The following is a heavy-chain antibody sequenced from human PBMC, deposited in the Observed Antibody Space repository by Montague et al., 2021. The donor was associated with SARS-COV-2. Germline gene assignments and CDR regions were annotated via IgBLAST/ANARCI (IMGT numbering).Heavy chain of an antibody. Sequence: LVKPTQTLSLTCTVSGGSISSYYWSWIRQPPGKGLEWIGYMYYSGSTNYNPSLKSRVTLSVDTSKNQFSLKLSSVTAADTAVYYCARDFDYWGQGTLVTVSS. CDR1: GGSISSYY. CDR2: MYYSGST. CDR3: ARDFDY. J-gene: IGHJ4*02. V-gene: IGHV4-59*13.